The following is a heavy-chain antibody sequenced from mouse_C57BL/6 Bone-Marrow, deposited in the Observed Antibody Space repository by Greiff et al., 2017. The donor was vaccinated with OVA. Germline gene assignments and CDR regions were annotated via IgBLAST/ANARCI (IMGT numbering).Heavy chain of an antibody. D-gene: IGHD1-1*01. V-gene: IGHV1-80*01. CDR1: GYAFSSYW. CDR2: IYPGDGDT. CDR3: ARGEDYYYGSSYGY. Sequence: VQLVESGAELVKPGASVKISCKASGYAFSSYWMNWVKQRPGKGLEWIGQIYPGDGDTNYNGKFKGKATLTADKSSSTAYMQLSGLTSEDSAVYFCARGEDYYYGSSYGYWGQGTTLTVSS. J-gene: IGHJ2*01.